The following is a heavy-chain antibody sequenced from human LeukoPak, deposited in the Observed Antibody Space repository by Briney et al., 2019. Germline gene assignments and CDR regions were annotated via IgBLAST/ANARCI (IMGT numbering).Heavy chain of an antibody. CDR1: GFIFSIYR. D-gene: IGHD2-15*01. CDR2: ISYDGGNK. J-gene: IGHJ3*02. Sequence: PGRSLSLSCAASGFIFSIYRMHWVRQAPGKGLRWVALISYDGGNKYYADPVKGRFTISRDNSRNTLYLQMNSLKSEDTAVYYCARICSGGSCYSPSIWGQGTMVTVSS. CDR3: ARICSGGSCYSPSI. V-gene: IGHV3-30-3*01.